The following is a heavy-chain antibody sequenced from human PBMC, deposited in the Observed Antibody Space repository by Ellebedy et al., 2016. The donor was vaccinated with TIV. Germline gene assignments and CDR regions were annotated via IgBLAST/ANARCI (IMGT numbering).Heavy chain of an antibody. V-gene: IGHV5-51*01. CDR2: IYPGDSDT. D-gene: IGHD6-13*01. J-gene: IGHJ3*02. Sequence: GESLKISXKGSGYSFTSYWIGWVRQMPGKGLEWMGIIYPGDSDTRYSPSFQGQVTISADKSISTAYLQWSSLKASDTAMYYCAAPVHYSSSWHVPPPFDIWGQGTMVTVSS. CDR1: GYSFTSYW. CDR3: AAPVHYSSSWHVPPPFDI.